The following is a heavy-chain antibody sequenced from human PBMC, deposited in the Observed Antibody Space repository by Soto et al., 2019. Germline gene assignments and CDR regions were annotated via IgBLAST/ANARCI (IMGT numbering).Heavy chain of an antibody. CDR2: ISTGGGTT. D-gene: IGHD5-18*01. CDR1: GFTFTNYA. J-gene: IGHJ4*02. CDR3: ARGYSIGYGFDY. V-gene: IGHV3-23*01. Sequence: PGGSLRLSCAASGFTFTNYAMIWVRQAPGKGLEWVSIISTGGGTTYYADSVKGRFTISRDNSKNMLYLQMNSLRAEDTALYYCARGYSIGYGFDYWGQGTLVTVSS.